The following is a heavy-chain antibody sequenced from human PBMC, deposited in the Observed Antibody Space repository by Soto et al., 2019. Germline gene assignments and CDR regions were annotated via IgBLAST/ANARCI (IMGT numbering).Heavy chain of an antibody. D-gene: IGHD2-2*01. V-gene: IGHV4-59*01. Sequence: PSETLSLTCSVSGGSISSYYWSWVRQPPGKGLEWIGYVYYTGSTNYNPSLKSRVTISIDTSKNQFSLELSSVTAADTAVYYCARSPTHFQLLLDFDYWGQGTLVTVSS. CDR1: GGSISSYY. CDR3: ARSPTHFQLLLDFDY. J-gene: IGHJ4*02. CDR2: VYYTGST.